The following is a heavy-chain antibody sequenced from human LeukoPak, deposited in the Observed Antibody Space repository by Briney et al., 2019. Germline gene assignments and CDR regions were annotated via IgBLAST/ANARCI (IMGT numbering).Heavy chain of an antibody. Sequence: SETLSLTCTVSGGSISSSSYYWGWIRQPPGKGLEWIGSIYYSGSTYYNPSLKSRVTISVDTSKNQFSLKLSSVTAADTAVYYCARLPYRITMVRGARGVGKNFDYWGQGTLVTVSS. CDR1: GGSISSSSYY. V-gene: IGHV4-39*07. D-gene: IGHD3-10*01. J-gene: IGHJ4*02. CDR3: ARLPYRITMVRGARGVGKNFDY. CDR2: IYYSGST.